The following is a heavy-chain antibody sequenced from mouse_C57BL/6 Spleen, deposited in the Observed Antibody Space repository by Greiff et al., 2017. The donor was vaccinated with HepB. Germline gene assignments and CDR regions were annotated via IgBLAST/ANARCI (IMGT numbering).Heavy chain of an antibody. CDR3: ARQATTVVGYFDV. Sequence: EVKQMESGGGLVKPGGSLKLSCAASGFTFSDYGMHWVRQAPEKGLEWVAYISSGSSTIYYADTVKGRFTISRDNAKNTLFLQMTSLRSEDTAMYYGARQATTVVGYFDVWGTGTTVTVSS. CDR2: ISSGSSTI. V-gene: IGHV5-17*01. CDR1: GFTFSDYG. J-gene: IGHJ1*03. D-gene: IGHD1-1*01.